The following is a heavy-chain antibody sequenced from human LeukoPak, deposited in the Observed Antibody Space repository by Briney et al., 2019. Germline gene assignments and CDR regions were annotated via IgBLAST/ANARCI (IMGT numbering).Heavy chain of an antibody. CDR2: ISRSGSTI. Sequence: GGSLRLSCAASGFTFSDYYMSWVRQAPGKGLEWVSYISRSGSTIYYADSVKGRFTISRDNAKNSLHLQMNSLIAEDTPLYYSARGGVVPAAIILPNRPCTSVYWGQGTLVTVSS. CDR1: GFTFSDYY. V-gene: IGHV3-11*04. CDR3: ARGGVVPAAIILPNRPCTSVY. J-gene: IGHJ4*02. D-gene: IGHD2-2*01.